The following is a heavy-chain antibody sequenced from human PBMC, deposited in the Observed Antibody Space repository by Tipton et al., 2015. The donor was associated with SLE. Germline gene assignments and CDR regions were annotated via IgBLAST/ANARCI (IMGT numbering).Heavy chain of an antibody. Sequence: TLSLTCSVSGYSINSGYYWGWIRQPPGKGLEWIGSVYQSGSTYYSPSLRSRVSISVDTSNNQFSLQLSSVTAADTAVYYCARVNAAWGSGYYYNYYYMEFWGKGTTVTVSS. CDR2: VYQSGST. CDR3: ARVNAAWGSGYYYNYYYMEF. CDR1: GYSINSGYY. D-gene: IGHD7-27*01. J-gene: IGHJ6*03. V-gene: IGHV4-38-2*02.